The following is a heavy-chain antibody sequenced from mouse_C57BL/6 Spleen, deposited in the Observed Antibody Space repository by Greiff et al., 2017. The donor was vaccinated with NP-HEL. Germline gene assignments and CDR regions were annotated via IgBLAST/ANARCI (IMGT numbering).Heavy chain of an antibody. CDR2: IDPETGGT. CDR1: GYTFTDYE. J-gene: IGHJ4*01. V-gene: IGHV1-15*01. D-gene: IGHD1-3*01. Sequence: VQLQQSGAELVRPGASVTLSCKASGYTFTDYEMHWVKQTPVHGLEWIGAIDPETGGTAYNQKFKGKAILTADKSSSTAYMELRSLTSEDSAVYYFTRSYNDYAMDYWGQGTSVTVSS. CDR3: TRSYNDYAMDY.